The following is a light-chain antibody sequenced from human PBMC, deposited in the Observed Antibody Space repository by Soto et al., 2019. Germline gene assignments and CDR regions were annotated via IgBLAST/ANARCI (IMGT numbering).Light chain of an antibody. Sequence: EIVLTQSPATLSLSPGERATLSCRASQSIYSYLAWYQQKPGQAPRLLIYDASNRATGIPARFSGSGSGTDVTLTISSLEPEDLAVYYCQQRSNWPPITFGQGTRLEIK. CDR1: QSIYSY. J-gene: IGKJ5*01. V-gene: IGKV3-11*01. CDR3: QQRSNWPPIT. CDR2: DAS.